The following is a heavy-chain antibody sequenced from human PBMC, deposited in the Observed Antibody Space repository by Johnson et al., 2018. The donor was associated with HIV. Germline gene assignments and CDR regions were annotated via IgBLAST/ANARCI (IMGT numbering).Heavy chain of an antibody. CDR2: ISWNSGEI. Sequence: VQLVESGGGLVQPGRSLRLSCAASGFTFEDYAMHWVRQVPGKGLEWVSGISWNSGEIDYADSVEGRFTISRDNTKNSLYLQMNSLRAEDTALYYCAKVKSWGLDAFDIWGQGTMVTVSS. V-gene: IGHV3-9*01. CDR1: GFTFEDYA. J-gene: IGHJ3*02. D-gene: IGHD7-27*01. CDR3: AKVKSWGLDAFDI.